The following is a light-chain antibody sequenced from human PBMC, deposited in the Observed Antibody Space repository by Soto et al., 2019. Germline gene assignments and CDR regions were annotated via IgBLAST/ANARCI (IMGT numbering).Light chain of an antibody. CDR3: CSYAGSYNVV. CDR2: DVS. V-gene: IGLV2-11*01. CDR1: SSDVGGYNY. Sequence: QSALTQPRSVSGSPGQSVTISCTGTSSDVGGYNYVSWYQQHPGKAPKLMIYDVSKRPSGVPDRFSGSKSGNTASLTIAGLQAEDEADYYCCSYAGSYNVVFGGGTKLTPL. J-gene: IGLJ2*01.